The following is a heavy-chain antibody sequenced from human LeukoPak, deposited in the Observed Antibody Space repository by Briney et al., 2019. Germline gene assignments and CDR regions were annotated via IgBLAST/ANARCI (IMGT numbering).Heavy chain of an antibody. D-gene: IGHD1-26*01. CDR1: GVTFSDYD. J-gene: IGHJ4*02. CDR2: ISYDGINN. Sequence: AGKSLRLSCTASGVTFSDYDMHWVRQPPGKGLEWVAIISYDGINNYYTASVKGLLPISGENSKNTLYMQMNSLRAADTAVYYCAKDRSGSYGVRGYFDYWGQGNLVTVSS. V-gene: IGHV3-30*18. CDR3: AKDRSGSYGVRGYFDY.